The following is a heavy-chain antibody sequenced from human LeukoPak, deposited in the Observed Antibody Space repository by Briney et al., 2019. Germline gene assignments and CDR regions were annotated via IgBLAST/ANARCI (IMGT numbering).Heavy chain of an antibody. Sequence: SETLSLTCTVSGASISSYYWSWIRQPPGKGLEWIGYIYSSGSTDYNPSLKSRVTISVDTSKSQFSLKLSSVTAADTAVYYCARLRHYYDSTGYPLYFFDYWGQGTLVTVSS. D-gene: IGHD3-22*01. CDR3: ARLRHYYDSTGYPLYFFDY. CDR1: GASISSYY. CDR2: IYSSGST. J-gene: IGHJ4*02. V-gene: IGHV4-4*09.